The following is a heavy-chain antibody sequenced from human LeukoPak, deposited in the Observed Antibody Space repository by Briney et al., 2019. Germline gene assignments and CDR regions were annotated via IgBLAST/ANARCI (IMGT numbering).Heavy chain of an antibody. CDR3: XXSHDAAGNF. D-gene: IGHD6-19*01. Sequence: PGGSLRLSCEASGFTFSSSWMAWVRQAPGKGLEWVGNIEQDGSAKYYLGSVRGRFTISRDNAKKSLYLQMTSLRAEDTAVYYXXXSHDAAGNFWGQGTLVTVSS. V-gene: IGHV3-7*01. CDR2: IEQDGSAK. CDR1: GFTFSSSW. J-gene: IGHJ4*02.